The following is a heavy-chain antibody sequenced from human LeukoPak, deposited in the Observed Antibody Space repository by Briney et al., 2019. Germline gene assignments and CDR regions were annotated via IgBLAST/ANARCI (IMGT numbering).Heavy chain of an antibody. CDR3: ARDQGLWVGFWSGYYDL. Sequence: HPGGSLRLSCAASGFTFSSYAMHWVRQAPGKGLEYVSAISYNGGSTYYANSVKGRFTISRDNSKNTLYLQMGRLRAEDTAVYYCARDQGLWVGFWSGYYDLWGQGTLVTVSS. D-gene: IGHD3-3*01. J-gene: IGHJ4*02. V-gene: IGHV3-64*01. CDR2: ISYNGGST. CDR1: GFTFSSYA.